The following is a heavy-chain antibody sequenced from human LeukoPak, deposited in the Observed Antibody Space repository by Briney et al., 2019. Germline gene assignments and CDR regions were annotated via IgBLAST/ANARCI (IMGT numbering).Heavy chain of an antibody. CDR1: GFSFSSTG. J-gene: IGHJ4*02. CDR2: IWYDGSNK. CDR3: ARVSDYSNYFDY. Sequence: GRSLRLSCAASGFSFSSTGMRWVRQAPGKGLERVAVIWYDGSNKYYADSVKGRFTISRDNSKNTLYLQMNSLRAEDTAVYYCARVSDYSNYFDYWGQGTLVTVSS. V-gene: IGHV3-33*01. D-gene: IGHD4-11*01.